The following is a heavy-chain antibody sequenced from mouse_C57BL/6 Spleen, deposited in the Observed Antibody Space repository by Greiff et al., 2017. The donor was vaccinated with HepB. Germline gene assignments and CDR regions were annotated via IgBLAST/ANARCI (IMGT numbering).Heavy chain of an antibody. CDR2: IYPGDGDT. D-gene: IGHD2-4*01. Sequence: QVQLQQSGAELVKPGASVKISCKASGYAFSSYWMNWVKQRPGKGLEWIGQIYPGDGDTNYNGKFKGKATLTADKSSSTAYMQLSSLTSEDSAVYFCARSYDYEYYYAMDYWGQGTSVTVSS. V-gene: IGHV1-80*01. CDR3: ARSYDYEYYYAMDY. CDR1: GYAFSSYW. J-gene: IGHJ4*01.